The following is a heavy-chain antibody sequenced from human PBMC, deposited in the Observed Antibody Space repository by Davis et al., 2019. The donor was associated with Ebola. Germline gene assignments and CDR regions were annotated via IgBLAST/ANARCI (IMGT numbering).Heavy chain of an antibody. J-gene: IGHJ6*03. CDR3: ARTYYDFWSGLYYYYYMDV. D-gene: IGHD3-3*01. Sequence: GESLKISCAASGFTFSSYSMNWVRQAPGKGLEWVSYISSSSSTIYYADSVKGRFTISRDNAKNSLYLQMNSLRDEDTAVYYCARTYYDFWSGLYYYYYMDVWGKGTTVTVSS. CDR1: GFTFSSYS. CDR2: ISSSSSTI. V-gene: IGHV3-48*02.